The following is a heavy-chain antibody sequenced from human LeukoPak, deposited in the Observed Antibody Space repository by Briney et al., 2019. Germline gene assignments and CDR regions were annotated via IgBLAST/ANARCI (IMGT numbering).Heavy chain of an antibody. CDR1: GFTFSSYA. CDR3: ARALPITMIVVVYPGGMDV. J-gene: IGHJ6*02. CDR2: ISHDGNNK. Sequence: PGGSLRLSCAASGFTFSSYAMHWVRQAPGKGLDWVAVISHDGNNKYNADSVKGRFTISRDNSKNTLYLQMSSLRAEDTAVYYCARALPITMIVVVYPGGMDVWGQGTTVTVSS. D-gene: IGHD3-22*01. V-gene: IGHV3-30-3*01.